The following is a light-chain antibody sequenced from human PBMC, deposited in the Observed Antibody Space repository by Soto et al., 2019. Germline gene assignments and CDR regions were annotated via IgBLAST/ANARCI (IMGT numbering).Light chain of an antibody. CDR2: EGS. CDR1: SSDVGSYNL. CDR3: CSYAGSFV. J-gene: IGLJ2*01. Sequence: QSVLTQPASVSGSPGQSITISCTGTSSDVGSYNLVSWYQQHPGKAPKLMIYEGSKRPSGVSNRFSGSKSGNTASLTISGLQAEYEADYYCCSYAGSFVFGGGTKLTVL. V-gene: IGLV2-23*01.